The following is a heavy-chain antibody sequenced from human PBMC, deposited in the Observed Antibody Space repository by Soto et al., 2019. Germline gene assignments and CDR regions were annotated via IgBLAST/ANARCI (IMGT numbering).Heavy chain of an antibody. D-gene: IGHD6-6*01. Sequence: EVQLVETGGGLIQPGGSLRLSCAASGFTVSSNSMNWVRQAPGKGLEWVSIIYSDGTTSYADSVKGRFTISRDNFKNTLHLQMNSLRAEDTAVYYCAILSNWGQETLVTVSS. CDR1: GFTVSSNS. J-gene: IGHJ4*02. CDR2: IYSDGTT. CDR3: AILSN. V-gene: IGHV3-53*02.